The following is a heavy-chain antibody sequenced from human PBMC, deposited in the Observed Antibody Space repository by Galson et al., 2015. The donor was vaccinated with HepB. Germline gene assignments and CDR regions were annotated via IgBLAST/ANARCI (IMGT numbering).Heavy chain of an antibody. CDR3: AKGYSSGWSFDY. D-gene: IGHD6-19*01. V-gene: IGHV3-30*18. Sequence: SLRLSCAASGLTFSSYGMHWVRQAPGKGLEWVAVISYDGSNKYYADSVKGRFTISRDNSKNTLYLQMNSLRAEDTAVYYCAKGYSSGWSFDYWGQGTLVTLAS. CDR2: ISYDGSNK. J-gene: IGHJ4*02. CDR1: GLTFSSYG.